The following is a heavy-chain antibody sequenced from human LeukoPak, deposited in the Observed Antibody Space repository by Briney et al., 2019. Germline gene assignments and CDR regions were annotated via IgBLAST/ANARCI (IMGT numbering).Heavy chain of an antibody. CDR2: IYSGGST. D-gene: IGHD3-9*01. J-gene: IGHJ4*02. CDR1: GFTVSSNF. V-gene: IGHV3-66*01. CDR3: ALGLVTDY. Sequence: GGSLRLSCAASGFTVSSNFMSLVRQAPGKGLEWVSVIYSGGSTYYADSVKGRFTISRDNSKNTLYLQMNSLRVEDTAVYYCALGLVTDYWGQGTLVTVSS.